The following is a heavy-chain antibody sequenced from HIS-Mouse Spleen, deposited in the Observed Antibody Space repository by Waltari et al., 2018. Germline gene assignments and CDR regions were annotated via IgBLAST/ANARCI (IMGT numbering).Heavy chain of an antibody. Sequence: EVQLVESGGGLIQPGGSLRLSCAASGFTVSSNYMSWVSQAPGKGLEWVSVIYSGGSTYYADSVKGRFTISRDNSKNTLYLQMNSLRAEDTAVYYCARDQNYYDSSGYAFDIWGQGTMVTVSS. D-gene: IGHD3-22*01. J-gene: IGHJ3*02. CDR1: GFTVSSNY. V-gene: IGHV3-53*01. CDR2: IYSGGST. CDR3: ARDQNYYDSSGYAFDI.